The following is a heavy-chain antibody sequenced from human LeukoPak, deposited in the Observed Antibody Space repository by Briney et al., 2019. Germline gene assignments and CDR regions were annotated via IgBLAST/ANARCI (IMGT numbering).Heavy chain of an antibody. D-gene: IGHD6-13*01. J-gene: IGHJ4*01. Sequence: GGSLRLSCAAFGFTFSSYAMHWVRQAPGKGLEWVAVISYDGSNKYYADSVKGRFTISRDNSKNTLYLQMNSLRAEDTAVYYCARDEFVWGIAAAGTRVFDYWGHGTLVTVSS. CDR1: GFTFSSYA. V-gene: IGHV3-30*04. CDR3: ARDEFVWGIAAAGTRVFDY. CDR2: ISYDGSNK.